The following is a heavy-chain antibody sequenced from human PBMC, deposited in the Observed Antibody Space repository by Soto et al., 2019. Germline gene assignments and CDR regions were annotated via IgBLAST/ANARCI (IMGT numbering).Heavy chain of an antibody. J-gene: IGHJ4*02. V-gene: IGHV3-53*01. CDR3: ARRTEAERH. Sequence: EVQLVESGGGLTQPGGALRLSCVVSGFIVSSSHMIWVRQAAGKGLEGVSILYNHGKTNYVDSVKGRFTITRDNSKNSVYLQMSSLRVEDTAVYYCARRTEAERHWGQGALVTVSS. CDR1: GFIVSSSH. D-gene: IGHD1-1*01. CDR2: LYNHGKT.